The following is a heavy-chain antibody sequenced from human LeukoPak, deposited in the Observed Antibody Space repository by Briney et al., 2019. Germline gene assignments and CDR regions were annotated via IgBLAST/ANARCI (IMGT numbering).Heavy chain of an antibody. CDR3: ARDLSATARAYDY. CDR2: TRISGTYI. D-gene: IGHD1-26*01. V-gene: IGHV3-21*01. Sequence: SRRLSSAASAFFLSDYNMSCVRPAQGNGLGWDSFTRISGTYITYTDSVKAQFTISRDNAKNSLDLQMNSLRAEDTAVYSCARDLSATARAYDYWGQGTLVTVSS. CDR1: AFFLSDYN. J-gene: IGHJ4*02.